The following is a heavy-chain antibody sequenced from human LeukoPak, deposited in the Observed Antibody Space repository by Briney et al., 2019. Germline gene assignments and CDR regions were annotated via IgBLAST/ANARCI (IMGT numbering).Heavy chain of an antibody. J-gene: IGHJ6*02. D-gene: IGHD3-10*01. CDR3: AGDAHTSSGSYWGGVGYYYGLDV. V-gene: IGHV3-66*01. CDR1: GFTVSSNY. Sequence: PGGSLRLSCAASGFTVSSNYMTWVRQAPGKGLEWVSVVYGGDTTYYADSVKGRFTISRGNSKNTLYLQMNSLRAEDTAVYYCAGDAHTSSGSYWGGVGYYYGLDVWGQGTTVTVSS. CDR2: VYGGDTT.